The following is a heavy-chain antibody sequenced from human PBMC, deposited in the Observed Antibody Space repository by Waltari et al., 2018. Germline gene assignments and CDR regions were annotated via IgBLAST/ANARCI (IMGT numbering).Heavy chain of an antibody. J-gene: IGHJ5*02. CDR1: GFMLKNHW. CDR2: IHPEGVVA. V-gene: IGHV3-7*01. D-gene: IGHD3-16*01. CDR3: ARDNTFYADDL. Sequence: QLVQSGGALVQPGGSRRLSCVASGFMLKNHWMLWVRQAPGKGVQWVAKIHPEGVVANYVDSVKGRFTVSRDNAKNSLYLQMTSLTTDDTAVYFCARDNTFYADDLWGQGAQVTVSS.